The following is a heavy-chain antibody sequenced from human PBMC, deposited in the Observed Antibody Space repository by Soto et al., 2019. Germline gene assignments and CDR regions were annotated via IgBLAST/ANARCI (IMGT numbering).Heavy chain of an antibody. V-gene: IGHV3-15*07. D-gene: IGHD3-3*01. CDR2: IKSKSDGGTT. Sequence: PGGSLRLSCAASGFTFINAWMNWVRQAPGKGLEWVGRIKSKSDGGTTNYAAPVKGRFTISRDDSKNTLYLQMNSLKTEDTAVYYCTSDAQKPYYDFWSGYKIGYYYYYMDVWGKGTTVTVSS. J-gene: IGHJ6*03. CDR1: GFTFINAW. CDR3: TSDAQKPYYDFWSGYKIGYYYYYMDV.